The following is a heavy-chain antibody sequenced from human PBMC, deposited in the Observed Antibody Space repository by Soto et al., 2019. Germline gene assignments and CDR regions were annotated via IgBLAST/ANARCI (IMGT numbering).Heavy chain of an antibody. J-gene: IGHJ4*02. CDR1: GGSFSGYY. Sequence: QVQLQQWGAGLLKPSETLSLTCAVYGGSFSGYYWSWIRQPPGKGLEWIGEINHSGSTNYNPSLKHRVTISAGTSTDQLPLKPSSVTAADTAVYYCARGSRGGWGQGTLVTVPS. CDR2: INHSGST. CDR3: ARGSRGG. V-gene: IGHV4-34*01. D-gene: IGHD3-10*01.